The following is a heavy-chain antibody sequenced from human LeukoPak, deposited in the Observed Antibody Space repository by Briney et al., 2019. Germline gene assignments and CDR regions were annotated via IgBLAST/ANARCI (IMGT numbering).Heavy chain of an antibody. Sequence: GGSLRLSCAASGFTFSSYAMSWVRQAPGKGLEWVSTISGSGGSTYYADSVKGRFTISRENSKNTLYLQMNSMRAEDTAVYYCAKDWVVVVITEIDYWGQGTLVTVSP. CDR2: ISGSGGST. CDR1: GFTFSSYA. D-gene: IGHD3-22*01. V-gene: IGHV3-23*01. J-gene: IGHJ4*02. CDR3: AKDWVVVVITEIDY.